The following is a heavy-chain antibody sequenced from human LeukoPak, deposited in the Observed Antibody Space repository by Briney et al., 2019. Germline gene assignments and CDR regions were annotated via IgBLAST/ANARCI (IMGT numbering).Heavy chain of an antibody. CDR2: IYHSGST. V-gene: IGHV4-30-2*01. Sequence: SSQTLSLTCTVSGGSISSGGYYWSWIRQPPGKGLEWIGYIYHSGSTYYNPSLKSRVTISVDRSKNQFSLKLSSVTAADTAVYYCARVSRDCSSTSCYPYYYMDVWGKGTTVTVSS. CDR3: ARVSRDCSSTSCYPYYYMDV. J-gene: IGHJ6*03. D-gene: IGHD2-2*01. CDR1: GGSISSGGYY.